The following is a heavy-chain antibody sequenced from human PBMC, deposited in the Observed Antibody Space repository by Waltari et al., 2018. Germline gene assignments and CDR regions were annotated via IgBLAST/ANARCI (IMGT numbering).Heavy chain of an antibody. CDR2: ISCSTVTI. D-gene: IGHD3-22*01. CDR1: GFTFSSYS. Sequence: EVQLVESGGGLVQPGGSLRLSCAASGFTFSSYSMHWVRQAPGKGLEWVSFISCSTVTIYNADSVNGRFTIAIDSAKNSVYLQMNSLRAEDTAVYYCARSRSYYDCSGYDAFDIWGQGTMVAVSS. V-gene: IGHV3-48*04. J-gene: IGHJ3*02. CDR3: ARSRSYYDCSGYDAFDI.